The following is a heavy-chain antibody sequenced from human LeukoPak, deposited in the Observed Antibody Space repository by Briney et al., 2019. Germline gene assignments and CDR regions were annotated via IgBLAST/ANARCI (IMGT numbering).Heavy chain of an antibody. CDR3: AKPPTGNVKFDS. Sequence: PGGSLRLSCAASGFTFSSYAMHWVRQAPGKGLEWVAVISYDGSNKYYADSVKGRFTISRDNSKNTLYLQMNSLRAEDTAVYYCAKPPTGNVKFDSWGQGTLVTVSS. CDR2: ISYDGSNK. D-gene: IGHD1-1*01. V-gene: IGHV3-30*04. CDR1: GFTFSSYA. J-gene: IGHJ4*02.